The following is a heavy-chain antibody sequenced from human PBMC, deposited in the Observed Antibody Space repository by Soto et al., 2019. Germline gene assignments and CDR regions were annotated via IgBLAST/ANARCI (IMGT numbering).Heavy chain of an antibody. D-gene: IGHD3-10*01. J-gene: IGHJ6*02. CDR3: ARVTPSHWVRGVRNYYYGMDV. Sequence: PGGSLRLSCAASGFTFSSYSMNWVRQAPGKGLEWVSYISSSSSTIYYADSVKGRFTISRDNAKNSLYLQMNSLRDEDTAVYYCARVTPSHWVRGVRNYYYGMDVWGQGTTVTVSS. CDR1: GFTFSSYS. V-gene: IGHV3-48*02. CDR2: ISSSSSTI.